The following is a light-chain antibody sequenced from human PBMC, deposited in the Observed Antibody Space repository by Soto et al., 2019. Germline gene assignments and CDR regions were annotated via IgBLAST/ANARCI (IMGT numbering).Light chain of an antibody. Sequence: DIQMTQSPSSLSASVGDRVTITCRASQSISSYLNWYQQKPGKAPKLLIDAASSLQSGVPSRISGSGAGTHFSLNISSLQPEDYAPYTCGQSCSTPQEWTFGQGTKVESK. J-gene: IGKJ1*01. CDR3: GQSCSTPQEWT. CDR1: QSISSY. V-gene: IGKV1-39*01. CDR2: AAS.